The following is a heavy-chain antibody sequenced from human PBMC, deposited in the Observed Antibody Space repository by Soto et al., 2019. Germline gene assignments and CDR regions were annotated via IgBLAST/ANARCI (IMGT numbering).Heavy chain of an antibody. CDR2: INGGNGNT. CDR1: GYTFNDYA. Sequence: QVQLVQSGAEVRKPGASVRVSCKASGYTFNDYALHWVRQAPGQGLEWMGWINGGNGNTKYSQKFQGRLTITRDTSASTTYLELRSLTFGDTAVYFCAREIGIWNEGKFDPWGQGTLVTASS. CDR3: AREIGIWNEGKFDP. V-gene: IGHV1-3*01. D-gene: IGHD1-1*01. J-gene: IGHJ5*02.